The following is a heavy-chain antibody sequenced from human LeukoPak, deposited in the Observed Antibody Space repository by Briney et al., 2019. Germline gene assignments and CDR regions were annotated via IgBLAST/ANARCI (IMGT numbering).Heavy chain of an antibody. CDR1: GGSISSSSYY. CDR3: ARVIMVRGVSPSNWFDP. D-gene: IGHD3-10*01. Sequence: PSETLSLTCTVSGGSISSSSYYWGWIRQPPGKGLEWIGSIYYSGSTYYNPSLKSRVTISVDTSKNQFSLKLSSVTAADTAVYYCARVIMVRGVSPSNWFDPWGQGTLVTVSS. V-gene: IGHV4-39*07. CDR2: IYYSGST. J-gene: IGHJ5*02.